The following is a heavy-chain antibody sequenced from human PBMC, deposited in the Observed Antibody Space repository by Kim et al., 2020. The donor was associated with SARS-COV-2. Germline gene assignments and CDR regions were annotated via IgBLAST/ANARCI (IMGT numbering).Heavy chain of an antibody. V-gene: IGHV4-31*03. CDR1: GGSISSGGYY. D-gene: IGHD3-3*01. Sequence: SETLSLTCTVSGGSISSGGYYWSWIRQHPGKGLEWIGYIYYSGSTYYNPSLKSRVTISVDTSKNQFSLKLSSVTAADTAVYCCARVLTIFGVVIIPTYFDLWGRGTLVTVSS. CDR2: IYYSGST. CDR3: ARVLTIFGVVIIPTYFDL. J-gene: IGHJ2*01.